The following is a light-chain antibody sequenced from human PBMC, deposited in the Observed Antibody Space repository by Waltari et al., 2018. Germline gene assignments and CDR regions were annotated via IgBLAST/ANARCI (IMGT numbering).Light chain of an antibody. CDR3: QQRSNWPALT. V-gene: IGKV3-11*01. Sequence: EIVLTQSPATLSLSPGKRATLSCRASQSVSSYLAWYQQKPGQAPRLLIYDASNRAPGIPARFSGSGSGTDFTLTISSLEPEDFAVYYCQQRSNWPALTCGGGTKVEIK. J-gene: IGKJ4*01. CDR1: QSVSSY. CDR2: DAS.